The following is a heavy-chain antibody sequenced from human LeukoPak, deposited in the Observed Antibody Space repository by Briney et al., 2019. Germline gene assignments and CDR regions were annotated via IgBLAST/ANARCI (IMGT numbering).Heavy chain of an antibody. D-gene: IGHD1-14*01. J-gene: IGHJ4*02. Sequence: PSETLSLTCAVYGGSFSGYYWSWIRQPPGKGLEWIGEINHSGSTNYNPSLKSRVTISVDTSKDQFSLKLSSVTAADTAVYYCARELLTPGDYWGQGTLVTVSS. CDR1: GGSFSGYY. V-gene: IGHV4-34*01. CDR3: ARELLTPGDY. CDR2: INHSGST.